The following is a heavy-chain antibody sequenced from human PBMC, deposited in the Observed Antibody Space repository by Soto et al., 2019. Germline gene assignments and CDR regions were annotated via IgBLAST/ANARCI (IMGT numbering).Heavy chain of an antibody. D-gene: IGHD3-22*01. CDR1: GYSFTSYW. CDR2: IHPGDSDT. J-gene: IGHJ3*02. V-gene: IGHV5-51*01. Sequence: RGESLKISCKGSGYSFTSYWIGWVRQMPGKGLEWMGIIHPGDSDTRYSPSFQGQVTISADKSDSTACLQWSSLMAPDSGMYYCTGPGSCYYDSSSYYTDYFDIWGQGTMVTVSS. CDR3: TGPGSCYYDSSSYYTDYFDI.